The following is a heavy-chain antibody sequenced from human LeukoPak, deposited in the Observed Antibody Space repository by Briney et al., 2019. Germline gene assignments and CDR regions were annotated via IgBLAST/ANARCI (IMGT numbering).Heavy chain of an antibody. Sequence: SVKISCKASGGTFSSYAISWVRQAPGQGLEWMGRIIPIIGTTNYAQKFQGRVTITTDEPPRAAYMELSSLRYVDTALYNSARETVSGPDYWGQGTLVTVSS. CDR1: GGTFSSYA. J-gene: IGHJ4*02. V-gene: IGHV1-69*05. CDR3: ARETVSGPDY. D-gene: IGHD2-21*02. CDR2: IIPIIGTT.